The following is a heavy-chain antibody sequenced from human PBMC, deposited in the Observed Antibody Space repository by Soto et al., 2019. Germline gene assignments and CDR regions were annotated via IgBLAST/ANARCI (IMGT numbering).Heavy chain of an antibody. Sequence: GGSLRLSCAASGFTFSSYGMHWVRQAPGKGLEWVAVIWYDGSNKYYADSVKGRFTISRDNSKNTLYLQMNSLRAEDTAVYYCAREKDYYGDYFDYWGQGTLVTVSS. J-gene: IGHJ4*02. D-gene: IGHD3-10*01. CDR1: GFTFSSYG. V-gene: IGHV3-33*01. CDR2: IWYDGSNK. CDR3: AREKDYYGDYFDY.